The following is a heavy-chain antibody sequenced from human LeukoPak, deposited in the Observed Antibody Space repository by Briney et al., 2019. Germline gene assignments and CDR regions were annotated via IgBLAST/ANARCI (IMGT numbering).Heavy chain of an antibody. CDR3: ARDFDWGPDY. V-gene: IGHV1-2*02. CDR1: GFTFTDHY. CDR2: INGKSGVT. J-gene: IGHJ4*02. D-gene: IGHD3-16*01. Sequence: ASVKVSCKASGFTFTDHYMHWVRQAPGQGLEWMGWINGKSGVTFYAQQFQDRITVTRDTSTSTMYLELNRLTSADTAIYYCARDFDWGPDYWGPGTLVAVSS.